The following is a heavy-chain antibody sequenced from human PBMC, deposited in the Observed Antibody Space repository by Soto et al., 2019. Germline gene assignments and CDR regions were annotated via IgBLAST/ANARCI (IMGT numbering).Heavy chain of an antibody. CDR1: GTSISSYY. J-gene: IGHJ4*02. Sequence: SEPLSLTCTVSGTSISSYYWSWIRQPPGKGLEWIANIHYSGTTNYNPSLASRVTLSVDTSKNQFSLKMTSVTAADRAMYFCARYNSYAIDYWGRGTLVTVSS. V-gene: IGHV4-59*01. D-gene: IGHD2-8*01. CDR3: ARYNSYAIDY. CDR2: IHYSGTT.